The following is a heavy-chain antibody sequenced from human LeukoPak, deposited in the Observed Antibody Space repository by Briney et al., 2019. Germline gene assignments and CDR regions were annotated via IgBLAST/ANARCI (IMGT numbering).Heavy chain of an antibody. CDR1: GDSISSSSSY. Sequence: SETLSLTCTVSGDSISSSSSYWGWIRQPPGKGLEWIGYIHYTGSTHYNPSLKSRVTISVDTSKNQFSLKLSSVTAADTAVYYCARDLRYNPGFDPWGQGTLVTVSS. J-gene: IGHJ5*02. CDR3: ARDLRYNPGFDP. CDR2: IHYTGST. V-gene: IGHV4-39*02. D-gene: IGHD3-9*01.